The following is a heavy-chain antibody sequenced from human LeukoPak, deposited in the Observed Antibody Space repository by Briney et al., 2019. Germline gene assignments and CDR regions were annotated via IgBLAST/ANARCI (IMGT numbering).Heavy chain of an antibody. CDR3: ARDTYGSGNYYNAPLDY. Sequence: GGSLRLSCEASGFTFTNAWMNWVRQAPGKGLEWVSYISSGGSTIYYADSVKGRFTISRDNAKNSLYLQMNSLRAEDTAMYYCARDTYGSGNYYNAPLDYWGQGTLVTVSS. CDR1: GFTFTNAW. CDR2: ISSGGSTI. V-gene: IGHV3-48*01. D-gene: IGHD3-10*01. J-gene: IGHJ4*02.